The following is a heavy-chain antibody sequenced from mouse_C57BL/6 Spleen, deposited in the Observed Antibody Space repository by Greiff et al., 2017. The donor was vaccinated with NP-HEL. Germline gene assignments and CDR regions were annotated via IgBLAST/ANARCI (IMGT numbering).Heavy chain of an antibody. Sequence: QVQLQQPGAELVKPGASVKMSCKASGYTFTSYWITWVTQRPGQGLEWIGDIYPGSGSTNYNEKFKSKATLTVDTTSSTAYMQLRSLTTEDAAVYYCARATVVASDYWGQGTTLTVSS. CDR1: GYTFTSYW. CDR3: ARATVVASDY. CDR2: IYPGSGST. D-gene: IGHD1-1*01. J-gene: IGHJ2*01. V-gene: IGHV1-55*01.